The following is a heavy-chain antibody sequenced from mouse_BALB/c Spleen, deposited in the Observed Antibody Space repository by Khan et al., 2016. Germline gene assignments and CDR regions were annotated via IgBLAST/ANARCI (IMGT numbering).Heavy chain of an antibody. CDR3: ARGAI. J-gene: IGHJ2*01. CDR2: IDSNGGST. V-gene: IGHV5-6-3*01. D-gene: IGHD2-12*01. CDR1: RLTISSSG. Sequence: LVQSGGSLKRSCAASRLTISSSGMSSVRQTPDKRLELVATIDSNGGSTDHPDSVKRRFTISGDNAKNALYLQTSSLKYEDTAMYYWARGAIWGQGTTLTVSS.